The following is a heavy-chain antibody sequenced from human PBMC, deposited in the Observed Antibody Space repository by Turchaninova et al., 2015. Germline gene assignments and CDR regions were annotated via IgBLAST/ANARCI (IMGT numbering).Heavy chain of an antibody. Sequence: GGDLVQPGGSLRLSCTASGFTFSTYWMGWVRQAPGKGLEWLANIKHDGDEKYYVDSMKGRFTISRDNAKNSLFLQMNSLRAEDTADYYCARVLWDILPVPAAVAAYYFDYWGQGTLVTVSS. CDR2: IKHDGDEK. CDR3: ARVLWDILPVPAAVAAYYFDY. CDR1: GFTFSTYW. J-gene: IGHJ4*02. D-gene: IGHD2-2*01. V-gene: IGHV3-7*03.